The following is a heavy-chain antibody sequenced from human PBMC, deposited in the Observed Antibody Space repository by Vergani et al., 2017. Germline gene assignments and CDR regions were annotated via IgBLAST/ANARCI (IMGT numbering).Heavy chain of an antibody. D-gene: IGHD3-10*01. V-gene: IGHV4-59*01. J-gene: IGHJ5*02. CDR1: GGSISSYY. CDR3: AREGGSGRLFDP. Sequence: QVQLQESGPGLVKPSETLSLTCTVSGGSISSYYWSWIRQPPGKGLEWIGYIYYSGSTNYNPSLKSRVTISVDTSKNQFSLKLSSVTAADTAVYYCAREGGSGRLFDPWGQGTLVTVSS. CDR2: IYYSGST.